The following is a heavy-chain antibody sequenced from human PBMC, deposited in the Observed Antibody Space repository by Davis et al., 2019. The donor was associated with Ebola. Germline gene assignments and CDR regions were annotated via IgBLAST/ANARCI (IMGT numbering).Heavy chain of an antibody. J-gene: IGHJ4*02. CDR3: AKGLGVIVVVPAAIGY. CDR1: GFTFSSYG. D-gene: IGHD2-2*02. Sequence: GESLKIPCAASGFTFSSYGMHWVRQAPGKGPEWVAVISYDGSNKYYADSVKGRFTISRDNSKNTLYLQMNSLRAEDTAVYYCAKGLGVIVVVPAAIGYWGQGTLVTVSS. CDR2: ISYDGSNK. V-gene: IGHV3-30*18.